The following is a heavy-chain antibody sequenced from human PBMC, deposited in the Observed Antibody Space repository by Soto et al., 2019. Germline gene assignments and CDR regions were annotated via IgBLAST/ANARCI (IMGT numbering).Heavy chain of an antibody. D-gene: IGHD3-3*01. J-gene: IGHJ6*02. CDR2: INPGNRIT. Sequence: QVQLVQSGAEVKKPGASVKVACKTSGYTFTNYFVHWVRQAPGQGLEWMGTINPGNRITNYALKFQGRVAVTRDTSTNTVYLDLSSLTSEDTAVYSCARDPNYYDFWAGSYYYHGMDVWGQGTSVTVSS. CDR3: ARDPNYYDFWAGSYYYHGMDV. V-gene: IGHV1-46*01. CDR1: GYTFTNYF.